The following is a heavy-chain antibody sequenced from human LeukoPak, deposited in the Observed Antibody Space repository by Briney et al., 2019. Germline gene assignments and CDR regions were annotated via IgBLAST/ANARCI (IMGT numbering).Heavy chain of an antibody. CDR1: GFTFSNYG. CDR3: AKGSIYCSGGSCYSDAFDI. D-gene: IGHD2-15*01. Sequence: GGSLRLSCAASGFTFSNYGMHWVRQAPGKGLEWVAVISYDGSNILYGDSVKGRFTISRDNSKNTVYLQMNSLRAEDTAVYYCAKGSIYCSGGSCYSDAFDIWGQGTMVTVSS. V-gene: IGHV3-30*18. CDR2: ISYDGSNI. J-gene: IGHJ3*02.